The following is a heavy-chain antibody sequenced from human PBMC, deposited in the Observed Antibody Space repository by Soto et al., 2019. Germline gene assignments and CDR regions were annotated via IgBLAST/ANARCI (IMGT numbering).Heavy chain of an antibody. J-gene: IGHJ4*02. D-gene: IGHD3-3*01. CDR2: INAGNGNT. CDR1: GYTFTSYA. CDR3: ARDGDFWSGYYFDY. V-gene: IGHV1-3*01. Sequence: RASVKVSCKASGYTFTSYAMHWVRQAPGQRLEWMGWINAGNGNTKYSQKFQGRVTITRDTSASTAYMELSSLRSEDTAVYYCARDGDFWSGYYFDYWGQGTLVTVSS.